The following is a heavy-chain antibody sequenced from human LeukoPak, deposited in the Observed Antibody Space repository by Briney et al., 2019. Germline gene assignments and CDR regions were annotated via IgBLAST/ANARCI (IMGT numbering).Heavy chain of an antibody. V-gene: IGHV1-46*01. CDR3: ARDTVTRYYKY. J-gene: IGHJ4*02. Sequence: ASVKVSCKASGYTFTSYYMHWVRQAPGQGLEWMGIINPSGGSTSYAQKFQGRVTMTRDMSTSTVYMELSSLRSEDTAVYYCARDTVTRYYKYWGQGTVVTVSS. CDR1: GYTFTSYY. D-gene: IGHD4-17*01. CDR2: INPSGGST.